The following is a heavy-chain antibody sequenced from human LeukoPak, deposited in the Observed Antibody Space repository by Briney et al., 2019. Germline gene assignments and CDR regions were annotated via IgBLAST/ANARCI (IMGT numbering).Heavy chain of an antibody. D-gene: IGHD3-22*01. CDR2: IYPAPSDT. V-gene: IGHV5-51*01. CDR1: GSGFTSYW. CDR3: ARGFDSSGYYYGY. J-gene: IGHJ4*02. Sequence: GEPLQISSKGPGSGFTSYWIGWGRPRPGKGGEWMGFIYPAPSDTRSTPSFQGHVTLSPDKSLSTAYLQWSSLKASDTAIYYCARGFDSSGYYYGYGGQGTLVTVS.